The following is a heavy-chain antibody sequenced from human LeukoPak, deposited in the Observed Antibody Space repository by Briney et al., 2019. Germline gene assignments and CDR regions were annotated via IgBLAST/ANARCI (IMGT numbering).Heavy chain of an antibody. J-gene: IGHJ5*02. CDR1: GYTLTELS. CDR3: ATDFRGVIAALRYNWNPSWFDP. D-gene: IGHD1-20*01. Sequence: ASVKVSCKVSGYTLTELSMHWVRQVPGKGLEWMGGFDPEDGETIYAQKFQGRVTMTEDTSTDTAYMELSSLGSEDTAVYYCATDFRGVIAALRYNWNPSWFDPWGQGTLVTVSS. CDR2: FDPEDGET. V-gene: IGHV1-24*01.